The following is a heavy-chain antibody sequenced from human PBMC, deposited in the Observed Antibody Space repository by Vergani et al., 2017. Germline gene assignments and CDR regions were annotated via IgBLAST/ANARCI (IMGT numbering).Heavy chain of an antibody. V-gene: IGHV1-45*02. CDR2: ITPFNGNT. Sequence: QMQLVQSGAEVKKTGSSVKVSCKASGYTFTYRYLHWVRQAPGQALEWMGWITPFNGNTNYAQKFQDRVTITRDRSMSTAYMEVSSLRSEDTAMYYCASSHHFGVVIGYWGQGTLVTVSS. D-gene: IGHD3-3*01. J-gene: IGHJ4*02. CDR3: ASSHHFGVVIGY. CDR1: GYTFTYRY.